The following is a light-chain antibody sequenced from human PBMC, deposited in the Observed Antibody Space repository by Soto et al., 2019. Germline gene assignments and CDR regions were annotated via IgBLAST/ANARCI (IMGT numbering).Light chain of an antibody. CDR3: QQRSSWSS. CDR2: DAF. V-gene: IGKV3-11*01. J-gene: IGKJ3*01. Sequence: EIVLTQSPVILSLSPGDRATLSCRASQSVSSFIAWYQQKPVQAPRLLIYDAFNRASGIPARFSGSGSGTDFTLTISSLEPEDFAVYYCQQRSSWSSFGPGTKVDVK. CDR1: QSVSSF.